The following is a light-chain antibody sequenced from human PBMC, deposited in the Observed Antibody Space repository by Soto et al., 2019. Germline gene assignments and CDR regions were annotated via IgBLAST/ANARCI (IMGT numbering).Light chain of an antibody. J-gene: IGKJ1*01. CDR3: QQYNTWPP. CDR1: QSVSSN. Sequence: EIVMTQSPATLSVSPGERATLSCRASQSVSSNLAGYQQKPGQAPRLLIYVASTRATGIPARFSGSGSGTEFTLTISRLQSEDFAVYYCQQYNTWPPFGQGTKVDIK. CDR2: VAS. V-gene: IGKV3-15*01.